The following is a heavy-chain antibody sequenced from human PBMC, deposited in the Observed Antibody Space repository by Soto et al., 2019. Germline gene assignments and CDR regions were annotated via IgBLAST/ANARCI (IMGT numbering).Heavy chain of an antibody. CDR1: GYTFSNYY. CDR3: ARSQEVVVVPAAPIDY. CDR2: INPSGGST. V-gene: IGHV1-46*01. J-gene: IGHJ4*02. D-gene: IGHD2-2*01. Sequence: QVQLVQSGAEVKKPGASVKLSCKTSGYTFSNYYINWVRQAPGQGLQWMGRINPSGGSTSYAQKFQGRVTMTRVTSTSTVYMDLSSLSSEDTAVYYCARSQEVVVVPAAPIDYWGQGPLVTVSS.